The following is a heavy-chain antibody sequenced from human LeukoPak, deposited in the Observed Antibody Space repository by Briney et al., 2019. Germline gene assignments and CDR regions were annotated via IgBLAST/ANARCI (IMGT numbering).Heavy chain of an antibody. CDR2: ISGNGGTT. V-gene: IGHV3-23*01. J-gene: IGHJ4*02. CDR1: GFTFSTYA. Sequence: GGSLRLSCAASGFTFSTYAMSWVRQAPGKGLEWVSAISGNGGTTMYEDSVKGRFTISRDNSKNALYLQLNSLRAEDTAVYYCAKGGVSYFDYWGQGTLVTVSS. D-gene: IGHD4-23*01. CDR3: AKGGVSYFDY.